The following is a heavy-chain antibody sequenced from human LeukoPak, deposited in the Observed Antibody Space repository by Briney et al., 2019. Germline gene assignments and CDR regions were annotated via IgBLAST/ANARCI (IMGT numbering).Heavy chain of an antibody. J-gene: IGHJ4*02. Sequence: GGSLRLSCATSGFTFRNYAMSWVRQAPGKGLEWVSCISNSGGTTYHADSVKGRFTISRDNSKNTLYLQMNSPRAEDTAVYYCARNYGDYHPVDYWGQGTLVTVSS. D-gene: IGHD4-17*01. CDR3: ARNYGDYHPVDY. CDR2: ISNSGGTT. CDR1: GFTFRNYA. V-gene: IGHV3-23*01.